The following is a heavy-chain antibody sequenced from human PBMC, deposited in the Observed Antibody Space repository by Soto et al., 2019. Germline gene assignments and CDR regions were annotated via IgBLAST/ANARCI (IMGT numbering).Heavy chain of an antibody. V-gene: IGHV3-23*01. CDR1: VFTFSSYA. CDR2: ISGSGGST. Sequence: GGSLRLSCAASVFTFSSYAMSWVRQAPGKGLEWVSAISGSGGSTYYADSVKGRFTISRDNSKNTLYLQMNSLRAEDTAVYYCAKDWLGSSSPRVFDYWGQGTLVTVSS. CDR3: AKDWLGSSSPRVFDY. J-gene: IGHJ4*02. D-gene: IGHD6-13*01.